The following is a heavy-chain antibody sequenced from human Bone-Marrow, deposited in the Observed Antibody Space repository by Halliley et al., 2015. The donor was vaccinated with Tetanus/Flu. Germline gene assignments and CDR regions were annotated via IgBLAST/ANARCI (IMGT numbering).Heavy chain of an antibody. J-gene: IGHJ6*02. CDR2: NGGST. CDR3: VKGLSQYQLIYTQPMDV. Sequence: NGGSTYHADSVKGRFVVSRDNSKNTLYLQMTSLRPEDTGIYYCVKGLSQYQLIYTQPMDVWGRGTTVTVSS. D-gene: IGHD2-2*02. V-gene: IGHV3-64D*06.